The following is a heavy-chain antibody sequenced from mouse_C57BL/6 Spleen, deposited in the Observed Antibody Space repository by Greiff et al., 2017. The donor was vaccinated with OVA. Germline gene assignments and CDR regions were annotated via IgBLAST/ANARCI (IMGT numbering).Heavy chain of an antibody. CDR2: ISDGGSYT. D-gene: IGHD2-12*01. Sequence: EVQGVESGGGLVKPGGSLKLSCAASGFTFSSYAMSWVRQTPEKRLEWVATISDGGSYTYYPDNVKGRFTISRDNAKNNLYLQMSHLKSEDTAMYYCARAPYEGGAMDYWGQGTSVTVSS. J-gene: IGHJ4*01. CDR3: ARAPYEGGAMDY. CDR1: GFTFSSYA. V-gene: IGHV5-4*01.